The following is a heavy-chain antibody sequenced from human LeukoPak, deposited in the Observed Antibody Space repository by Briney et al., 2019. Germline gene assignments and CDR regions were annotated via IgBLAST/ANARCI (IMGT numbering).Heavy chain of an antibody. CDR3: ARDHYYDSSGYDH. CDR1: GGSFSGYY. V-gene: IGHV4-34*01. Sequence: PSETLSLTCAVYGGSFSGYYWSWIRQPPGKGLEWIGEINHSGSTNYNPSLKSRVTISVDTSKNQFSLKLSSVTAADTAVYYCARDHYYDSSGYDHWGRGTLVTVSS. J-gene: IGHJ4*02. CDR2: INHSGST. D-gene: IGHD3-22*01.